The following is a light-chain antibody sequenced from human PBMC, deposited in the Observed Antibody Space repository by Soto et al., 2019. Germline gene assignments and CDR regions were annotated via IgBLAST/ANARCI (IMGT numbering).Light chain of an antibody. CDR1: SSDVGGYNY. Sequence: QSALTQPRSVSGSPGQSVTISCTGTSSDVGGYNYVSWYQRHPGKAPKLIIYDVSKRPSGVPDRFSGSKSGNTASLTISGLQAEDEADYYCCSYAGSYTLYVFGTGTKV. V-gene: IGLV2-11*01. CDR3: CSYAGSYTLYV. J-gene: IGLJ1*01. CDR2: DVS.